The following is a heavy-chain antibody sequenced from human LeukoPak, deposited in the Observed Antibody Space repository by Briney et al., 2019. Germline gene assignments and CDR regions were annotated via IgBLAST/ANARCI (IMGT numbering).Heavy chain of an antibody. Sequence: PGGSLRLSCAASGFTFSSYSMNWVRQAPGKGLEWVSSISSSSTYIYYADSVKGRFTISRDNAKNSLYLQMNSLRAEDTAVYYCARDTDSTGTTLLDYWGQGTLVTVSS. J-gene: IGHJ4*02. CDR3: ARDTDSTGTTLLDY. CDR1: GFTFSSYS. V-gene: IGHV3-21*04. D-gene: IGHD1-1*01. CDR2: ISSSSTYI.